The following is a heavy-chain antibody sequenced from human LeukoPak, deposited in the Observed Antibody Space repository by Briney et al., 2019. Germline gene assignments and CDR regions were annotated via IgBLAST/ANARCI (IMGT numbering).Heavy chain of an antibody. V-gene: IGHV1-69*05. CDR1: VGTFSSYA. CDR3: ARDRCSGGSCYSTSKYNWFDP. J-gene: IGHJ5*02. CDR2: IIPIFGTA. Sequence: SVKVSCKASVGTFSSYAISWVRQAPGQGLEWMGRIIPIFGTANYAQKFQGRVTITTDESTSTAYMELSSLRSEDTAVYYCARDRCSGGSCYSTSKYNWFDPGGQGTLVTVSS. D-gene: IGHD2-15*01.